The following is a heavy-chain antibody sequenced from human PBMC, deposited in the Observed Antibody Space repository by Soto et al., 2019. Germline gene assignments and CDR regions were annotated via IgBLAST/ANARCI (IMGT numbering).Heavy chain of an antibody. J-gene: IGHJ4*02. Sequence: EGSLRLSCAASGFTFSSYAMSWVRQAPGKGLQWVSAISATGSSTFYADSVKGRFTISRDISKNTLYLQMNSMRAEDTAVYYCAKDSSRTYSDFWSGFYFDFWGQGALVTVSS. D-gene: IGHD3-3*01. CDR3: AKDSSRTYSDFWSGFYFDF. CDR1: GFTFSSYA. V-gene: IGHV3-23*01. CDR2: ISATGSST.